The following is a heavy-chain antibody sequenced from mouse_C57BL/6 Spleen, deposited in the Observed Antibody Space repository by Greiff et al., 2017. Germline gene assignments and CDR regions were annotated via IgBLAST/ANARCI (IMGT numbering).Heavy chain of an antibody. Sequence: QVQLQQPGAELVRPGSSVKLSCKASGYTFTSYWMHWVKQRPIQGLEWIGNIDPSDSETHYNQKFKDKATLTVDKSSSTAYMQLSSLTSEDSAVYYCARDYYYYCDDWGQGTTLTVSS. D-gene: IGHD1-1*02. CDR2: IDPSDSET. V-gene: IGHV1-52*01. CDR1: GYTFTSYW. J-gene: IGHJ2*01. CDR3: ARDYYYYCDD.